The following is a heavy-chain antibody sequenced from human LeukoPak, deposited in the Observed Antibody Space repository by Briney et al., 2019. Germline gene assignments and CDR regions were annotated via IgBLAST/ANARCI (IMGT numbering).Heavy chain of an antibody. Sequence: PGGSLRLSCAASGFTVSSNYMSWLRQAPGKGLEWVSVIYSGGSTNYADSVKGRFTISRDNSKNTVYLQMNSLRAEDTAVYYCARDLRAAAGTGLDAFDIWGQGTMVIVSS. V-gene: IGHV3-66*01. D-gene: IGHD6-13*01. CDR2: IYSGGST. CDR3: ARDLRAAAGTGLDAFDI. J-gene: IGHJ3*02. CDR1: GFTVSSNY.